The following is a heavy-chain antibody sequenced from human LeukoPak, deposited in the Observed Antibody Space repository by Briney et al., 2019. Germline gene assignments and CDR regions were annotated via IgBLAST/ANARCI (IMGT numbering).Heavy chain of an antibody. D-gene: IGHD1-1*01. V-gene: IGHV1-2*02. CDR3: VRDVHNYNDDY. Sequence: ASVKVSCKASGYTFTDYNVHWVRQAPGRGLEWMGWINPPSGGTLYPQKFQGRVALTTDTSISTAYMYLSRLTSDDTAIYYCVRDVHNYNDDYWGQGTLVSVSS. CDR2: INPPSGGT. CDR1: GYTFTDYN. J-gene: IGHJ4*02.